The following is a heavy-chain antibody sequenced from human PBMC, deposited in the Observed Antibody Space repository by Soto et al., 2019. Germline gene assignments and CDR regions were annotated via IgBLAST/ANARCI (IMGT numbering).Heavy chain of an antibody. CDR2: IYYSGST. J-gene: IGHJ6*02. CDR3: ARSYSSSWYGGYYYGMDV. V-gene: IGHV4-39*01. CDR1: GGSISSSSYY. D-gene: IGHD6-13*01. Sequence: SETLSLTCTVSGGSISSSSYYWGWIRQPPGKGLEWIGSIYYSGSTYYNPSLKSRVTISVDTSKNQFSLKLSSVTAADTAVYYCARSYSSSWYGGYYYGMDVWGQGTTVTVSS.